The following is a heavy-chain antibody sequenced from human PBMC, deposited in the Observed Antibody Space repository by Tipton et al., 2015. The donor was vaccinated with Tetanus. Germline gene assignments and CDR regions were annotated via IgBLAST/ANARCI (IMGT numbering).Heavy chain of an antibody. CDR3: AGERGYSIYFGMDG. CDR1: GYTFTGYY. V-gene: IGHV1-2*02. D-gene: IGHD3-22*01. CDR2: IDPNSGGA. Sequence: QLVQSGAELKKPGASLRDSCKASGYTFTGYYMYWVRQAPGQGLEWVGWIDPNSGGAIYAQNFQGRVTMTRDTPISTVYMELCRLRSDGAAVYYCAGERGYSIYFGMDGWGPGTTVTFAS. J-gene: IGHJ6*02.